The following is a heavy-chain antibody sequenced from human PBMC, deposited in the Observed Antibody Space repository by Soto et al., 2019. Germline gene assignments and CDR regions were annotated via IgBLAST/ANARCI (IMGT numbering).Heavy chain of an antibody. D-gene: IGHD3-3*01. V-gene: IGHV2-5*02. Sequence: QITLKESGPTVVKPTETLTLTCTFSGFSLTTSGVGVGWVRQSPGKAPEWLALIYWDDDKRYSTSLKSRLTITKDTSKYQVVRTMANVDPADTATYYCAHRVLRTVFGLVTTTAIYFDFWGQGTPVVVSS. CDR1: GFSLTTSGVG. CDR2: IYWDDDK. J-gene: IGHJ4*02. CDR3: AHRVLRTVFGLVTTTAIYFDF.